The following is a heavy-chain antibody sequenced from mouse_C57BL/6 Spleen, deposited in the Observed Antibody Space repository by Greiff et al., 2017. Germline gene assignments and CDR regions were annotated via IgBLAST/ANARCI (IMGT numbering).Heavy chain of an antibody. Sequence: EVQLQQSGPELVKPGASVKISCKASGYTFTDYYMNWVKQSHGKSLEWIGDINPNNGGTSYNQKFKGKATLTVDKSSSTAYMELRSLTSEDSAVYYCARWGPYYYGSSYRAGAMDYWGQGTSVTVSS. V-gene: IGHV1-26*01. J-gene: IGHJ4*01. D-gene: IGHD1-1*01. CDR1: GYTFTDYY. CDR3: ARWGPYYYGSSYRAGAMDY. CDR2: INPNNGGT.